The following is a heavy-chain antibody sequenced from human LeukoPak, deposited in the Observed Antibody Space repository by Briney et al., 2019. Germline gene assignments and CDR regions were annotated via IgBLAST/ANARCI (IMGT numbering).Heavy chain of an antibody. CDR3: AATYYYDGSGDY. V-gene: IGHV3-48*04. D-gene: IGHD3-22*01. Sequence: GGSLRLSCAASGFTFSSYSMNWVRQAPGKGLEWVSYISSTGSNIYYADSVKGRFTISRDNAKNSLYLLMNSLRTEDTAVYYCAATYYYDGSGDYWGQGTLDTVSS. J-gene: IGHJ4*02. CDR2: ISSTGSNI. CDR1: GFTFSSYS.